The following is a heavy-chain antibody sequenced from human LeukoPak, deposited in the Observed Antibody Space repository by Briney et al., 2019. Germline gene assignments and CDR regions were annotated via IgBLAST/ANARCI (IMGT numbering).Heavy chain of an antibody. D-gene: IGHD3-3*01. CDR3: ARAEEYYDFCFD. V-gene: IGHV3-74*01. Sequence: QPGGSLRLSCAASGFTFSSYWMHWVRQAPGKGLVWVSRINTDGSSTSYADSVKGRFTISRDNAKNTLYLQMNSLRAEDTAVYYCARAEEYYDFCFDWGQGTLVTVSS. CDR2: INTDGSST. CDR1: GFTFSSYW. J-gene: IGHJ4*02.